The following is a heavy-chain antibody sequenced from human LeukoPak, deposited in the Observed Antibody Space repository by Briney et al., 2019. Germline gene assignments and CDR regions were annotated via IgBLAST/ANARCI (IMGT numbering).Heavy chain of an antibody. J-gene: IGHJ6*02. D-gene: IGHD5-12*01. CDR1: GFTFSDYY. CDR2: ISSSSSYT. CDR3: AKSFGGYDGGYYYGMDV. Sequence: GGSLRLSCAASGFTFSDYYMSWIRQAPGKGLEWVSYISSSSSYTNYADSVKGRFTISRDNAKNSLYLQMNSLRAEDTAVYYCAKSFGGYDGGYYYGMDVWGQGTTVTVSS. V-gene: IGHV3-11*06.